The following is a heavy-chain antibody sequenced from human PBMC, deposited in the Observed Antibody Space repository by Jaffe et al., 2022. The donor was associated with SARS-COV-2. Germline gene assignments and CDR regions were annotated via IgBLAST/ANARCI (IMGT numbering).Heavy chain of an antibody. CDR2: IVVGSGNT. CDR3: AADGVGEWFGELWRPMDV. Sequence: QMQLVQSGPEVKKPGTSVKVSCKASGFTFTSSAMQWVRQARGQRLEWIGWIVVGSGNTNYAQKFQERVTITRDMSTSTAYMELSSLRSEDTAVYYCAADGVGEWFGELWRPMDVWGQGTTVTVSS. D-gene: IGHD3-10*01. V-gene: IGHV1-58*02. J-gene: IGHJ6*02. CDR1: GFTFTSSA.